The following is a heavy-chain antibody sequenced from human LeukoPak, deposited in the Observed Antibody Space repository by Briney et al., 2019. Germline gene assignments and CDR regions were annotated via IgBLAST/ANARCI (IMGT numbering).Heavy chain of an antibody. CDR3: ARVSYYYGSGSYRPTAVYYFDY. D-gene: IGHD3-10*01. CDR1: GFTVSSNY. J-gene: IGHJ4*02. CDR2: IYSDGTT. V-gene: IGHV3-66*01. Sequence: GGSLRLSCAASGFTVSSNYMTRVRQAPGKGLNWVSVIYSDGTTYYTDSVKGRFTISRDNSKNTLHLQMNSLRAEDTAVYYCARVSYYYGSGSYRPTAVYYFDYWGQGTLVTVSS.